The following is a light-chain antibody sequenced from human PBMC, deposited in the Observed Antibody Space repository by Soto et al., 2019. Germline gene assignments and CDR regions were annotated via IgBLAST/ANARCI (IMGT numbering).Light chain of an antibody. CDR2: GVS. J-gene: IGKJ2*01. Sequence: EIVMTQSPATISVSPGERATLSCRASQRVSSKLAWFQQKPGQAPSLLIYGVSTRATGVPVRFSGSGSGTEFTLTINSLRSEDFAVYYCQQYNNWPHTVGQGTKV. V-gene: IGKV3-15*01. CDR3: QQYNNWPHT. CDR1: QRVSSK.